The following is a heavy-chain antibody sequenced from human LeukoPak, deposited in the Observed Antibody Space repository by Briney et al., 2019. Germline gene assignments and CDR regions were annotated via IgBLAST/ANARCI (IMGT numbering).Heavy chain of an antibody. CDR1: GGSISSSSYY. Sequence: KASETLSLTCTVSGGSISSSSYYWGWIRQPPGKGLEWIGSIYYSGSTYYNPSLKSRVSISIDTSNNDLSLKVTSVTAADTAGYXXXRAPWAYGNYVHAFDIWGQGTMVTVSS. CDR3: XRAPWAYGNYVHAFDI. J-gene: IGHJ3*02. V-gene: IGHV4-39*07. D-gene: IGHD4-11*01. CDR2: IYYSGST.